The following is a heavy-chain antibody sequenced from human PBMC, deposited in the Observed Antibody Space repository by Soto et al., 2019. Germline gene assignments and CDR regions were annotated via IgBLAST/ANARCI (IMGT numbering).Heavy chain of an antibody. Sequence: QMQLVQSGPEVKKPGTSVKVSCKASGFTFTSSAVQWVRQARGQRLEWIGWIVVGSGNTNYAQKFQERDTITRDMSTSTAYMELSSLRSEDTAVYYCAAEGRCGGDCYDYWGQGTLVTVSS. CDR1: GFTFTSSA. D-gene: IGHD2-21*01. CDR2: IVVGSGNT. J-gene: IGHJ4*02. CDR3: AAEGRCGGDCYDY. V-gene: IGHV1-58*01.